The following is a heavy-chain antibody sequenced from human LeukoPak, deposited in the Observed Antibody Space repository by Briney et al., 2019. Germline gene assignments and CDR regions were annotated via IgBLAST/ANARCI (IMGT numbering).Heavy chain of an antibody. CDR3: AREVSLDS. J-gene: IGHJ4*02. V-gene: IGHV3-7*01. Sequence: GGSLRPSCAASGFPFNSYSMSWFPQAPGKGLEWVANIKLDGSEKYYVDSVRGRFTISRDNAKNSLYLQMNSLRAEDTALYYCAREVSLDSWGQGTLVTVSS. CDR1: GFPFNSYS. CDR2: IKLDGSEK.